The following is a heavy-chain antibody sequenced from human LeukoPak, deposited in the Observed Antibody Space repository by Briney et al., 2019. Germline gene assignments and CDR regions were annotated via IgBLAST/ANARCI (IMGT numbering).Heavy chain of an antibody. Sequence: RASETLSLTCAVSGGSISSSNWWSWARQPPGKGLEWIGEIYHSGSTNYNPSLKSRVTISVDKSKNQFSLKLSSVTAADTAVYYCARGAMIEVVTWFDPWGQGTLVTVSS. V-gene: IGHV4-4*02. D-gene: IGHD3-22*01. CDR2: IYHSGST. CDR3: ARGAMIEVVTWFDP. CDR1: GGSISSSNW. J-gene: IGHJ5*02.